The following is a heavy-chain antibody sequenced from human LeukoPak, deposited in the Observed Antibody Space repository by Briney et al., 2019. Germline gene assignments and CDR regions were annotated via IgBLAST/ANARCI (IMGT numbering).Heavy chain of an antibody. J-gene: IGHJ4*02. CDR3: ARISGSGSYYGPFDY. CDR2: ISGSSAYT. V-gene: IGHV3-11*03. Sequence: GGSLRLSCAASTFNFSDYYMSWIRQAPGKGLEWVSYISGSSAYTNYADSVKGRFTISRDNAKNSLYLQMNSLRAEDTAVYFCARISGSGSYYGPFDYWGLGTLVIVSS. CDR1: TFNFSDYY. D-gene: IGHD3-10*01.